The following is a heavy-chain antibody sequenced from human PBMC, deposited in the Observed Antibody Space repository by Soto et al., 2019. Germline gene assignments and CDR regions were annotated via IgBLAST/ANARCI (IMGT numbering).Heavy chain of an antibody. D-gene: IGHD3-10*01. CDR1: GGSFSGYY. CDR3: ARGRGDGYNQDWYFDL. J-gene: IGHJ2*01. CDR2: TNHSGST. V-gene: IGHV4-34*01. Sequence: ASETLSLTCAVYGGSFSGYYWSWIRQPPGKGLEWIGETNHSGSTNYNPSLKSRITISVDTSKNQFSLKLSSVTAADTAVFYCARGRGDGYNQDWYFDLWGRGTLVTVSS.